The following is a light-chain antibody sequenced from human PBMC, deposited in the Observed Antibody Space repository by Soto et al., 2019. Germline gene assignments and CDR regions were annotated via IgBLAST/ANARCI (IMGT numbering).Light chain of an antibody. V-gene: IGLV2-14*01. CDR2: EVN. CDR1: SSDVGGYNY. CDR3: MSYTSMSILV. J-gene: IGLJ2*01. Sequence: QSVLTQPASVSGSPGQSITISCTGTSSDVGGYNYVSWYQQHPGKAPKLIIYEVNNRPSGVANRFSGSKSGNTASLTICGLHAEDEADYYYMSYTSMSILVFGGGTKVTVL.